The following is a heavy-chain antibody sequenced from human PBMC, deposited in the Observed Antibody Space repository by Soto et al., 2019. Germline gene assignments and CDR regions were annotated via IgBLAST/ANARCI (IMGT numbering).Heavy chain of an antibody. CDR2: INQDGSEI. V-gene: IGHV3-7*02. CDR1: GFTFSSEY. CDR3: ATIAAVRFDY. J-gene: IGHJ4*02. Sequence: EVQLVESGGGLVQPGGSLRLSCVASGFTFSSEYMSWVRQAPGKGLEWVGNINQDGSEIYYLDSVKGRFTISRDNAKKSVFLQMKSLRAEDTAVYYCATIAAVRFDYWGQGTLVTVSS. D-gene: IGHD6-13*01.